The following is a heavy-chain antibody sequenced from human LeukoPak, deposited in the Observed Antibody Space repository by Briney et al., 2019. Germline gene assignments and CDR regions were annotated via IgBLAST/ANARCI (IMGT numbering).Heavy chain of an antibody. CDR1: GFTFSSYS. Sequence: GGSLRLSCAASGFTFSSYSMNWVRQAPGKGLEWVSLISSSSTYIYYADSVKGRFTISRDNARNSLYLQMNSLRAEDTAVYYCARTSARDYDFWSGYTNWLDPWGQGTLVTVSS. CDR3: ARTSARDYDFWSGYTNWLDP. J-gene: IGHJ5*02. V-gene: IGHV3-21*01. D-gene: IGHD3-3*01. CDR2: ISSSSTYI.